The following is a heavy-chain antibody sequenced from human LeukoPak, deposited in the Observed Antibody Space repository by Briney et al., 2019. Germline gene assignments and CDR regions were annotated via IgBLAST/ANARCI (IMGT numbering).Heavy chain of an antibody. J-gene: IGHJ5*02. Sequence: GGSLRLSCAASGFTFSNAWMSWVRQAPGKGLEWVAVISYDGSNKYYADSVKGRFTISRDNAKNSLYLQMNSLRAEDTALYYCARVHQLLSSGGWFDP. V-gene: IGHV3-30-3*01. CDR1: GFTFSNAW. CDR2: ISYDGSNK. D-gene: IGHD2-2*01. CDR3: ARVHQLLSSGGWFDP.